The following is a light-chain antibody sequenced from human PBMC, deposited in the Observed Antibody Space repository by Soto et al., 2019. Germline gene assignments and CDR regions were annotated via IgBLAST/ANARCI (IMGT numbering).Light chain of an antibody. CDR2: GAS. Sequence: EIVLTQSPGTLSLSPGERATLSCRAGQSVSRSYLAWYQQKLGQAPRLLIYGASSRATGIPDRFSGSGSGTDFTLTISRLEPEDFAVYYCQQYDSSPWTFGQGTKVEIK. J-gene: IGKJ1*01. V-gene: IGKV3-20*01. CDR1: QSVSRSY. CDR3: QQYDSSPWT.